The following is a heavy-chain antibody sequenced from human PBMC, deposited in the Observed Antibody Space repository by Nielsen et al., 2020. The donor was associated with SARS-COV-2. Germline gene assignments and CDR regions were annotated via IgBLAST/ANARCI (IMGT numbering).Heavy chain of an antibody. Sequence: GESLKISCAASGFTFSSYGMHWVRQAPGKGLEWVAVLWYDGIKTQYADSVKGRFTISRDNSKNTLYLQMNSLRAEDTAVYYCARGSNYGYNWFDPWGQGTLVTVSS. V-gene: IGHV3-33*08. CDR1: GFTFSSYG. J-gene: IGHJ5*02. CDR3: ARGSNYGYNWFDP. CDR2: LWYDGIKT. D-gene: IGHD3-10*01.